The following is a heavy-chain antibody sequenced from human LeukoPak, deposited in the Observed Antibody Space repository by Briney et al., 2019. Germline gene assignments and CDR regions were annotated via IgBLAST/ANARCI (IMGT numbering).Heavy chain of an antibody. D-gene: IGHD6-25*01. V-gene: IGHV4-59*13. CDR2: VHYTGTT. CDR1: GDSNRNYS. CDR3: VRDPAAGWLDP. J-gene: IGHJ5*02. Sequence: PSDPLSLICSVSGDSNRNYSWMCMRQPPGKALGWIRYVHYTGTTDYTPSLKSRVTISADMPKNQFSLKLSSVTPADTAVYDCVRDPAAGWLDPWGQGILVTVSS.